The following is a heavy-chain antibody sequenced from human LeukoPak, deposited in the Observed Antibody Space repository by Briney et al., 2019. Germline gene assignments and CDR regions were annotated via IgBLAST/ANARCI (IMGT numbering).Heavy chain of an antibody. Sequence: GGSLRLSCAASGVTFSSYSMNWVRQAPGKGLEWVSAISGSGGSTYYADSVKGRFTISRDNSKNTLYLQMNSLRAEDTAVYYCAKSLDWSSSYYFDYWGQGTLVTVSS. J-gene: IGHJ4*02. CDR2: ISGSGGST. D-gene: IGHD6-6*01. CDR1: GVTFSSYS. V-gene: IGHV3-23*01. CDR3: AKSLDWSSSYYFDY.